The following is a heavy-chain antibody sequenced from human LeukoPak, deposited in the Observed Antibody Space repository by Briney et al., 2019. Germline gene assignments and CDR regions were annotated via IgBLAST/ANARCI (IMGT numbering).Heavy chain of an antibody. CDR1: GYTFTTYA. J-gene: IGHJ4*02. V-gene: IGHV1-3*01. CDR2: INAGNGNT. D-gene: IGHD4-23*01. Sequence: ASVKVSCKASGYTFTTYAIHWVRQAPGQRLEWMGWINAGNGNTKYSQKFQGRVTITRDTSASTAYMELSSLRSEDTAVYYCVREPTISGGPTYWGQGTLVTVSS. CDR3: VREPTISGGPTY.